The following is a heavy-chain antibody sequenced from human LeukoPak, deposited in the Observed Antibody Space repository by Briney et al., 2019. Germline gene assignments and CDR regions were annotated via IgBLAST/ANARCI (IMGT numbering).Heavy chain of an antibody. Sequence: GGSLRLSCAASGFTFSTYGMHWVRQAPGKGLEWVSVIYNSGSTYYADSVRGRFTISRDNSKSTLYLQMNSLRAEDTAVYYCAKGRSGIAAAGLNYWGQGTLVTVSS. J-gene: IGHJ4*02. V-gene: IGHV3-NL1*01. CDR3: AKGRSGIAAAGLNY. D-gene: IGHD6-13*01. CDR2: IYNSGST. CDR1: GFTFSTYG.